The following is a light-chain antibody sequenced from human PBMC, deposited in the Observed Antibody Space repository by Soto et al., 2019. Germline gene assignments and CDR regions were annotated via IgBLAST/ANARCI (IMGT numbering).Light chain of an antibody. V-gene: IGKV3-15*01. J-gene: IGKJ4*01. Sequence: EVLMTQSPATVSVSPGERATLSCRASQSISTNVAWYQQKPGQALRLLICDASTRATGISARFSGSGSGTEFTLTISSLQSEDFAIYYCQQYNNWPPLTFGGGTKVEI. CDR2: DAS. CDR3: QQYNNWPPLT. CDR1: QSISTN.